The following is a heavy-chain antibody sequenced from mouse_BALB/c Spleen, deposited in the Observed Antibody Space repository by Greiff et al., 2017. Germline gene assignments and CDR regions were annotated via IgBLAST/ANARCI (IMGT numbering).Heavy chain of an antibody. CDR2: INPGSGGT. CDR3: ARGDDYYAMDY. J-gene: IGHJ4*01. V-gene: IGHV1-54*01. CDR1: GYAFTNYL. Sequence: VQLQQSGAELVRPGTSVKVSCKASGYAFTNYLIEWVKQRPGQGLEWIGVINPGSGGTNYNEKFKGKATLTADKSSSTAYMQLSSLTSDDSAVYFCARGDDYYAMDYWGQGTSVTVSA.